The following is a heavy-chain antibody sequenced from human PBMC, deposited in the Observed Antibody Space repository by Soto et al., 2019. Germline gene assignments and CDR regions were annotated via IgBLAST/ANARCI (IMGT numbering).Heavy chain of an antibody. D-gene: IGHD1-26*01. CDR2: RFYSGST. CDR1: GGSISSGDYY. Sequence: QVQLQESGPGLVKPSQTLSLTCPVSGGSISSGDYYWSWIRQPPGKGLEWIGYRFYSGSTYYNPSLKSRLSISVDTSKNQFSLKLSSATAADTAVYYCARAVRGSYYDSWGQGTLVTVSS. CDR3: ARAVRGSYYDS. J-gene: IGHJ4*02. V-gene: IGHV4-30-4*01.